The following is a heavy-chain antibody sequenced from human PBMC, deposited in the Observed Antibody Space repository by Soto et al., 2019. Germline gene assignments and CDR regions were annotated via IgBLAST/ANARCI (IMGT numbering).Heavy chain of an antibody. CDR3: ARMFSRYDPLYYFDY. D-gene: IGHD1-1*01. J-gene: IGHJ4*02. Sequence: PGGSLRLSCAASGFTFSSYWMSWVRQAPGKGLEWVANIKQDGSEKYYVDSVKGRFTISRDNAKNSLYLQMNSLRAEDTAVYYCARMFSRYDPLYYFDYWGQGTLITVYS. CDR1: GFTFSSYW. CDR2: IKQDGSEK. V-gene: IGHV3-7*03.